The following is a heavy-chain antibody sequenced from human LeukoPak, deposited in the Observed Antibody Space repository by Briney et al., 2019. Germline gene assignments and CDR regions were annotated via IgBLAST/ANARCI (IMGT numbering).Heavy chain of an antibody. J-gene: IGHJ4*02. CDR1: GFIFSSYW. V-gene: IGHV3-7*05. Sequence: GGSLRLSCAASGFIFSSYWMTWVRQAPGKGLEWVANIKQDGNEKYYVDSVKGRFTISRDNAKNTLYLQMNSLRAEDTAVYYCAKDPYINSRSGGFDYWGQGTLVTVSS. CDR2: IKQDGNEK. D-gene: IGHD3-10*01. CDR3: AKDPYINSRSGGFDY.